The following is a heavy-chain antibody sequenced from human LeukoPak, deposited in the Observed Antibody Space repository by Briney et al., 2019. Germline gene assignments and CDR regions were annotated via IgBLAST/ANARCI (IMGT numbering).Heavy chain of an antibody. D-gene: IGHD3-9*01. CDR1: GFIFSDYR. Sequence: PGGSLRLSCTVSGFIFSDYRMSWVRQAPGKGLEGVANISQDGSEKYYVDSVKGRFTISRDNAKKSLYLQMNSLRADDTAVYYCAREKTTLRSFASMNWFDPWGQGTLVTVSS. J-gene: IGHJ5*02. V-gene: IGHV3-7*01. CDR3: AREKTTLRSFASMNWFDP. CDR2: ISQDGSEK.